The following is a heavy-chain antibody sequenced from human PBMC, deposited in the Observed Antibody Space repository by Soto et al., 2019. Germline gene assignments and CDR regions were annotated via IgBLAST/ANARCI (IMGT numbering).Heavy chain of an antibody. CDR3: AGDYDILTGPNWFDP. CDR1: GSTFTGYY. V-gene: IGHV1-2*02. Sequence: ASVKVSCKASGSTFTGYYMHWVRRAPGQGLEWMGWINPNSGGTNYAQKFQGRVTMTRDTSISKAYMELSRLRSDDTAVYYCAGDYDILTGPNWFDPWGQGTLVTVSS. D-gene: IGHD3-9*01. CDR2: INPNSGGT. J-gene: IGHJ5*02.